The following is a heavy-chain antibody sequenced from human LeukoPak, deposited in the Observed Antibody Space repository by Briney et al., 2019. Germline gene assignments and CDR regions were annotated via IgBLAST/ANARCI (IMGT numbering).Heavy chain of an antibody. J-gene: IGHJ4*02. V-gene: IGHV4-59*01. CDR3: ARIMGDSSGYYYYDY. CDR2: IYYSGST. CDR1: GGSISSYY. Sequence: SETLSLTCTVSGGSISSYYWSWIRQPPGKGLEWIGYIYYSGSTNYNPTLKSRVTISVDTSKNQFSLKLSSVTAADTAVYYCARIMGDSSGYYYYDYWGQGTLVTVSS. D-gene: IGHD3-22*01.